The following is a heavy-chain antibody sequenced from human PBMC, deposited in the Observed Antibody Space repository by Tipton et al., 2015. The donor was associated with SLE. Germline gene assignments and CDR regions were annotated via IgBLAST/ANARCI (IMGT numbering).Heavy chain of an antibody. Sequence: TLSLTRTVSGGSISSYYWSWIRQPPGKGLEWIGYIFHSGSTDYYDPSLESRVSISIDTSKNEFSLKLSSVTAADTAVYYCAREGDSSANFYYYGVNVWGQGTTVTVSS. CDR2: IFHSGSTD. CDR3: AREGDSSANFYYYGVNV. V-gene: IGHV4-59*06. D-gene: IGHD5-24*01. CDR1: GGSISSYY. J-gene: IGHJ6*02.